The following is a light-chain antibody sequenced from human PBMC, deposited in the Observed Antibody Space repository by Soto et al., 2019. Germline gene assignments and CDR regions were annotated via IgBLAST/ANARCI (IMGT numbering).Light chain of an antibody. CDR2: GVS. CDR3: SSYTSSSTLEV. CDR1: SSDVGGYKF. J-gene: IGLJ1*01. V-gene: IGLV2-14*01. Sequence: QSALTQPASVSGSPGQSITISCTGTSSDVGGYKFVSWYQQHPGKVPKLMIYGVSNRPSGVSNRFSGSKSGNTASLTISGLQADDEADYYCSSYTSSSTLEVFGTGTKLTVL.